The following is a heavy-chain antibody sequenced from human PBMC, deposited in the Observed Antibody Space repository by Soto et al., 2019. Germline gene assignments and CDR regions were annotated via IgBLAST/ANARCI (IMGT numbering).Heavy chain of an antibody. Sequence: QVQLVESGGGVVQPGRSLRLSCAASGFTFSSYAMHWVRQAPGKGLEWVAGISYDGSNKYYADSVKCRFTISRDNSKNTLYLQMNSLRAEDTAVYYCARGVERGSLYYYGMDVWGQGNTVTVSS. CDR3: ARGVERGSLYYYGMDV. V-gene: IGHV3-30-3*01. CDR1: GFTFSSYA. D-gene: IGHD1-1*01. CDR2: ISYDGSNK. J-gene: IGHJ6*02.